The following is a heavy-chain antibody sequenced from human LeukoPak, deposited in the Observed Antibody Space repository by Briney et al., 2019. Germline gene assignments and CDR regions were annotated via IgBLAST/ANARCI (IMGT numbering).Heavy chain of an antibody. V-gene: IGHV3-7*03. CDR1: GFTFSAYW. J-gene: IGHJ4*02. Sequence: PGGSLRLSCVASGFTFSAYWMTWVRQAPGKGLDWVANIRLDGSENYYVDSVRGRFTISRDNAKNSLYLQMNSLRAEDTAVYYCARDGSRDSSGYYRYDYWGQGTLVTVSS. D-gene: IGHD3-22*01. CDR3: ARDGSRDSSGYYRYDY. CDR2: IRLDGSEN.